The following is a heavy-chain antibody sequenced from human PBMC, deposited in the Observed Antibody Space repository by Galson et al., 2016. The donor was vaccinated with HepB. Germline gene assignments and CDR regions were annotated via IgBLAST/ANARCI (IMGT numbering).Heavy chain of an antibody. CDR3: ARRPIVGHTTSAMDV. V-gene: IGHV4-39*01. CDR1: GGSISSSTCY. D-gene: IGHD1-26*01. CDR2: IYYTGIT. Sequence: SETLSLTCTVSGGSISSSTCYWDWVRQPPGKGLEWIGAIYYTGITAYNSSLESRVTMSVETSKNQFSLKFSSVTAADTAVYYCARRPIVGHTTSAMDVWGQGTKVTVSS. J-gene: IGHJ6*02.